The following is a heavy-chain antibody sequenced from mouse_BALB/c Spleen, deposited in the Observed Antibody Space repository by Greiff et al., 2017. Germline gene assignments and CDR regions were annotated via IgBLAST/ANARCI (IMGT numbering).Heavy chain of an antibody. Sequence: QVQLKESGPGLVAPSQSLSITCTVSGFSLTGYGVHWVRQPPGKGLEWLGVIWAGGSTNYNSALMSRMSTSKDNSKSQVFLKMNRMQTDETAMYYCARDQNDDGYASAMDDWGQGTSVTVSS. J-gene: IGHJ4*01. CDR1: GFSLTGYG. V-gene: IGHV2-9*02. D-gene: IGHD2-3*01. CDR2: IWAGGST. CDR3: ARDQNDDGYASAMDD.